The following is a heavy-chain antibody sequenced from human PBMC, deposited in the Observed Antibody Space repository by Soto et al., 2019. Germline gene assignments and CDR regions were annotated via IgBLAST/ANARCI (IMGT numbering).Heavy chain of an antibody. V-gene: IGHV3-23*01. CDR1: GFTFSTYA. CDR2: ISGSGAGT. J-gene: IGHJ4*02. D-gene: IGHD3-16*01. CDR3: AKDHWGSY. Sequence: EMQLLESGGGLVQPGGSLRLSCAASGFTFSTYAMSWVRQAPGKGLEWASAISGSGAGTYYADSVKGRFTISRDNSKNTLYLQMNSLRAEDTALYYCAKDHWGSYSGQGTLVTVSS.